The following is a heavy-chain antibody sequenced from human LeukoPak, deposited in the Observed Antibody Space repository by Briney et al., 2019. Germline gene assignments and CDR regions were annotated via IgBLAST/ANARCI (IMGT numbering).Heavy chain of an antibody. Sequence: GRSLRLSCAASGFTFSSYAMHWVRQAPGKGLEWVAVISYDGSNKYYADSVKGRFTISRDNSKNTLYLQMNSLRAEDTAVYYCASDNRGYSSSWSTIYYYCYYMDVWGKGTTVTVSS. D-gene: IGHD6-13*01. CDR3: ASDNRGYSSSWSTIYYYCYYMDV. J-gene: IGHJ6*03. CDR1: GFTFSSYA. V-gene: IGHV3-30*01. CDR2: ISYDGSNK.